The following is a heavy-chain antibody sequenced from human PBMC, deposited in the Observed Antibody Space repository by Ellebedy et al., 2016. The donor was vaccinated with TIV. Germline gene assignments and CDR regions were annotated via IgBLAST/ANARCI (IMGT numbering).Heavy chain of an antibody. J-gene: IGHJ4*02. D-gene: IGHD3-10*01. Sequence: GESLKISCAASGLTFSNYWMNWVRQAPGKGLEWVANMSPAGTEQYYVDSVKGRFTVSRDNAKSSLDLQMNSLRADDTAVYYCLSGGGYWGQGTLVTVSS. V-gene: IGHV3-7*01. CDR1: GLTFSNYW. CDR3: LSGGGY. CDR2: MSPAGTEQ.